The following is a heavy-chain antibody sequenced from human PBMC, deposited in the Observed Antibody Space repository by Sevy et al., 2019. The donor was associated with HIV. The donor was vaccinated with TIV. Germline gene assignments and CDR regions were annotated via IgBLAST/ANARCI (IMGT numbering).Heavy chain of an antibody. CDR2: ICAYNGNT. Sequence: ASVKVSCKASGYTFTSYGISWVRQAPGQGLEWMGWICAYNGNTNYAQKLQGRVTMTTDTSTSTAYVELRSLRSDDTAIYYCARDLGGYGGNSIDYWGQGTLVTVSS. CDR3: ARDLGGYGGNSIDY. V-gene: IGHV1-18*01. J-gene: IGHJ4*02. CDR1: GYTFTSYG. D-gene: IGHD2-21*02.